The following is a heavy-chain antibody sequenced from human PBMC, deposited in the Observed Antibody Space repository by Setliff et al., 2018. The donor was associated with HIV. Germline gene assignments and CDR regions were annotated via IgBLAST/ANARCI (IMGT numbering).Heavy chain of an antibody. CDR3: ARGRRGEQLVFDY. CDR1: GTSFTNYW. D-gene: IGHD6-13*01. V-gene: IGHV5-51*01. J-gene: IGHJ4*02. CDR2: IYPGDSDT. Sequence: PGESLKISCKGSGTSFTNYWIAWVRQMPGKGLEWMGIIYPGDSDTRYSPSFQGQVTISADKSISTAYLQWSSLKASDTAMYYCARGRRGEQLVFDYWGQGTLVTVSS.